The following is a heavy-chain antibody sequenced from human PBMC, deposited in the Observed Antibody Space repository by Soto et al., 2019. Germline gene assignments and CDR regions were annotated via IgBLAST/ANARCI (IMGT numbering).Heavy chain of an antibody. D-gene: IGHD3-22*01. CDR2: IYYSGST. V-gene: IGHV4-59*01. CDR1: GGSISSYY. J-gene: IGHJ3*02. CDR3: ARATYYYDSSGYYHDAFDI. Sequence: QVQLQESGPGLVKPSETLSLTCTVSGGSISSYYWSWIRQPPGKGLEWIGYIYYSGSTNYNPSLKSRVTISVDTSKNQFSLKLSSVTAADTAVYYCARATYYYDSSGYYHDAFDIWGQGTMVTVSS.